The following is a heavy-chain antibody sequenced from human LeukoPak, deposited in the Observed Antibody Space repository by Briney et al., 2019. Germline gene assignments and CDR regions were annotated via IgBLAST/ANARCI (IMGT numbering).Heavy chain of an antibody. CDR1: GGSISSSSYY. CDR2: MYYSGST. V-gene: IGHV4-39*01. Sequence: SETLSLTCTVSGGSISSSSYYWGWIRQPPGKGLEWIGSMYYSGSTNYNPSLKSRVTISVDTSKNQFSLKLSSVTAADTAVYYCARHTYYYDSSGYYPQSDAFDIWGQGTMVTVSS. CDR3: ARHTYYYDSSGYYPQSDAFDI. J-gene: IGHJ3*02. D-gene: IGHD3-22*01.